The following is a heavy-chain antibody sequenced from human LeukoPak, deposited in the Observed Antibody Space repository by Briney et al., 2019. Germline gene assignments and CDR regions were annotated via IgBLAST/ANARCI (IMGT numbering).Heavy chain of an antibody. J-gene: IGHJ6*02. V-gene: IGHV3-33*01. CDR1: GFTFSSYG. D-gene: IGHD2-15*01. CDR3: ARDGGYCSGGSCYSRAYYYYGMDV. Sequence: GRSLRLSCAASGFTFSSYGMHWVRQAPGKGLEWVAVIWYDGSNKYYADSVKGRFTISRDNSKNTLYLQMNSLRAEDTAVYYCARDGGYCSGGSCYSRAYYYYGMDVWGQGTTVTVSS. CDR2: IWYDGSNK.